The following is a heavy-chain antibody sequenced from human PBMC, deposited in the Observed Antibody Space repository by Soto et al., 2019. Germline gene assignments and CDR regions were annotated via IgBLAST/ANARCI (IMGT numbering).Heavy chain of an antibody. Sequence: SVKVSCKASGFTFTSSAVQWVRQARGQRLEWIGWIVVGSGNTNYAQKFQERVTITRDMSTSTAYMELSSLRSEDTAVYYCAADFSNDNYYYYGLDGWGQGTTVTVSS. CDR2: IVVGSGNT. V-gene: IGHV1-58*01. J-gene: IGHJ6*02. D-gene: IGHD1-1*01. CDR1: GFTFTSSA. CDR3: AADFSNDNYYYYGLDG.